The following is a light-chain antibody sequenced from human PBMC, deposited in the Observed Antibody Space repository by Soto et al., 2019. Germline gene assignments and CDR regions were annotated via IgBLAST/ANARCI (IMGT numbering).Light chain of an antibody. J-gene: IGKJ4*01. V-gene: IGKV1-9*01. CDR1: QSISSH. CDR3: QHLDSFPLA. CDR2: AAS. Sequence: DIQLTQSPSFLSASVGDRVTITCRASQSISSHVAWYRQTSGKAPMLLIYAASTLQSGVPSRFSGSGSGTECTLTISSLHPEDFATYYCQHLDSFPLAFGGGTTVEI.